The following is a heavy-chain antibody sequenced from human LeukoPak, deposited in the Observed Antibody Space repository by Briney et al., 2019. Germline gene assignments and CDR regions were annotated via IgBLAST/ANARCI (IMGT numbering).Heavy chain of an antibody. Sequence: GGSLRLSCAASGFTVSSNYMTWVRQAPGKGLEWVSLIYSGGSTYYADSVKGRFTISRDNSKNTLYLQMNSLRAEDTAVYYCARGPSGSHNTGGQGTLVTVSS. CDR2: IYSGGST. CDR1: GFTVSSNY. J-gene: IGHJ4*02. V-gene: IGHV3-66*01. D-gene: IGHD5-12*01. CDR3: ARGPSGSHNT.